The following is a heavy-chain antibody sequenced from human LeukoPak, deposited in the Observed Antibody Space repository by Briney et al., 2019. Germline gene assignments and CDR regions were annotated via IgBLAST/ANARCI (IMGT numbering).Heavy chain of an antibody. CDR3: ARRGRAFDI. V-gene: IGHV3-30-3*01. D-gene: IGHD3-10*01. J-gene: IGHJ3*02. CDR1: GFTLSSYA. Sequence: GGSLRLSCAASGFTLSSYAMHWVRQAPGKGLEWVAILSYDGSNKYYADSVKGRFTISRDNSKNTLYLQMNSLRAEDTAVYYCARRGRAFDIWGQGTMVTVSS. CDR2: LSYDGSNK.